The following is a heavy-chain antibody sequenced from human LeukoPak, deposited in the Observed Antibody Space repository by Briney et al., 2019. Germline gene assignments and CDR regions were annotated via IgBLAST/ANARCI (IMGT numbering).Heavy chain of an antibody. J-gene: IGHJ4*02. Sequence: SETLSLTCSVSGGSIESYYWSWIRQPPGKGLEFIGYIAASGTTKHNPSLKSRVTLSMDTSKNQFSLKLSSVTAADTAVYYCARCPSGGLWLRPLDYWGQGTLVTVSS. D-gene: IGHD5-18*01. V-gene: IGHV4-4*08. CDR2: IAASGTT. CDR3: ARCPSGGLWLRPLDY. CDR1: GGSIESYY.